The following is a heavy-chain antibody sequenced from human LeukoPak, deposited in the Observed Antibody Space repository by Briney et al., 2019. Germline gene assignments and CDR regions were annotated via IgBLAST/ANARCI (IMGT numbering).Heavy chain of an antibody. D-gene: IGHD5-24*01. V-gene: IGHV4-59*08. Sequence: LETLSLTCTVSGGSISSYYWSWIRQPPGKGLEWIGYIYYSGSTNYNPSLKSRVTISVDTSKNQFSLKLSSVTAADTAVYYCARHWGDGYVRAFDIWGQGTMVTVSS. CDR1: GGSISSYY. J-gene: IGHJ3*02. CDR3: ARHWGDGYVRAFDI. CDR2: IYYSGST.